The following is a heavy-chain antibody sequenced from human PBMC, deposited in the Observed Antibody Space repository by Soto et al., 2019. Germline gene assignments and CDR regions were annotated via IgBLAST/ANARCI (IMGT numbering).Heavy chain of an antibody. V-gene: IGHV3-30-3*01. J-gene: IGHJ4*02. CDR2: ISDDGSNN. CDR3: ARATGRDGYNYFDY. D-gene: IGHD5-12*01. Sequence: VGKDTGKGLEWVTLISDDGSNNYYADSVKGRFTISRDNSKNTLYLQMNSLRAADTAVYYCARATGRDGYNYFDYRAQRTPVTVPS.